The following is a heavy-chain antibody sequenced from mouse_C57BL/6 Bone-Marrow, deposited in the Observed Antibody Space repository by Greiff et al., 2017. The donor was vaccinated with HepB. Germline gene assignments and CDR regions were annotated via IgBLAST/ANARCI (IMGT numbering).Heavy chain of an antibody. CDR3: AGDQDYDTMDY. J-gene: IGHJ4*01. V-gene: IGHV1-69*01. D-gene: IGHD3-3*01. Sequence: VQLQQPGAELVMPGASVKLSCKASGYTFTSYWMHWVKQRPGQGLEWIGEIDPSDSYTNYNQKFKGKSTLTVDKSSSTAYMQLSSLTSEDSAVYYCAGDQDYDTMDYWGRGNSVTVSA. CDR2: IDPSDSYT. CDR1: GYTFTSYW.